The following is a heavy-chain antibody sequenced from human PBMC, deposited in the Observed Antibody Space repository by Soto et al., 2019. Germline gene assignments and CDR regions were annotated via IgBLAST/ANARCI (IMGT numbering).Heavy chain of an antibody. Sequence: SQTPSLTCAISGDSISTNRATSDWIRQSPSSGLEWLGRTYYRSKWYNDYAVSVKGRITINPDTSNFLLSLQLNSVTPDDTALYYCARLIGNSWLGSWGGGTRVTV. CDR3: ARLIGNSWLGS. V-gene: IGHV6-1*01. CDR2: TYYRSKWYN. D-gene: IGHD3-10*01. J-gene: IGHJ5*02. CDR1: GDSISTNRAT.